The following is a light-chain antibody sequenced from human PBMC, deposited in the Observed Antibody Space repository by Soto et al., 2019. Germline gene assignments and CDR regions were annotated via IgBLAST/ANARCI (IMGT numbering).Light chain of an antibody. CDR1: QSVSSY. V-gene: IGKV3-11*01. J-gene: IGKJ4*01. CDR2: DAS. CDR3: QQRSNWPPALT. Sequence: EIVLTQSPATLSLSPGERATLSCRASQSVSSYLAWYQQKPGQAPRLLNYDASNRATGIPARFSGSGSGTDFTLTISSLEPEAFAVYYCQQRSNWPPALTFGGGTKVEIK.